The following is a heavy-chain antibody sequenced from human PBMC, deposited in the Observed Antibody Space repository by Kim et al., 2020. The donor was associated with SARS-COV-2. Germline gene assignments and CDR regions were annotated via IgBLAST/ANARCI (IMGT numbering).Heavy chain of an antibody. V-gene: IGHV3-33*01. J-gene: IGHJ6*02. Sequence: GGSLRLSCAASGFTLSSYGMHWVRQAPGKGLEWVAVIWYDGSNKYYADSVKGRFTISRDNSKNTLYLQMNSLRAEDTAVYYCAREGYGSGSYYVGSYYYYYSMDVWGQGTTVTVSS. CDR3: AREGYGSGSYYVGSYYYYYSMDV. CDR2: IWYDGSNK. D-gene: IGHD3-10*01. CDR1: GFTLSSYG.